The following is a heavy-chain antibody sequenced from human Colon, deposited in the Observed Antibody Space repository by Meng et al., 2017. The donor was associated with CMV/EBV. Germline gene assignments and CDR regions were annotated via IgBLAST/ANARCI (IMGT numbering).Heavy chain of an antibody. CDR1: GFTFSSFW. CDR3: ARGAHWRLGDYYGVDV. CDR2: INSDGRST. D-gene: IGHD1-1*01. Sequence: EVQLVESGVGLVQPGGSLRCCXAASGFTFSSFWMHWVRQAPGKGLEWVSRINSDGRSTSYADSVEGRFTISRDNAENTLYLQMNSLRAEDTALYYCARGAHWRLGDYYGVDVWGQGTTVTVSS. J-gene: IGHJ6*02. V-gene: IGHV3-74*01.